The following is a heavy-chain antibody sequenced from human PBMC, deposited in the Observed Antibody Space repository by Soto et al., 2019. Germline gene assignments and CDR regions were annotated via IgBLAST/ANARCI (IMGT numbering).Heavy chain of an antibody. J-gene: IGHJ5*02. Sequence: GASVKVSCKASGGTFSSYTISWVRQAPGQGLEWMGRIIPILGIANYAQKFQGRVTVTADKSTSTAYMELSSLRSEDTAVYYCARETNLRITGTTAPGGNWFDPWGQGTLVTVSS. CDR2: IIPILGIA. V-gene: IGHV1-69*04. CDR3: ARETNLRITGTTAPGGNWFDP. D-gene: IGHD1-20*01. CDR1: GGTFSSYT.